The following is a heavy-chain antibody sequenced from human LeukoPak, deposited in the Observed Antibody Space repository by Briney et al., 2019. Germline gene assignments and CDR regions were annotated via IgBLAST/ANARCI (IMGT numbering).Heavy chain of an antibody. CDR2: IYYSGST. CDR1: GGSISSGGYY. J-gene: IGHJ6*02. V-gene: IGHV4-31*03. CDR3: ARSPRYYYYGMDV. Sequence: TSETLSLTCTVSGGSISSGGYYWSWIRQHPGKGLEWIGYIYYSGSTYYNPSLKSRVTISVDTSKNQFCLKLSSVTAADTAVYYCARSPRYYYYGMDVWGQGTTVTVSS.